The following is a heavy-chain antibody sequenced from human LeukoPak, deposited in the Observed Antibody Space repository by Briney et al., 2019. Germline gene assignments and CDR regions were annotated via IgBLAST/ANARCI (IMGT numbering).Heavy chain of an antibody. D-gene: IGHD2-15*01. CDR2: IYYSGST. CDR1: GGSISRSNYY. J-gene: IGHJ6*02. CDR3: ARGRRTGWYYYYGMDV. V-gene: IGHV4-39*07. Sequence: KSSETLSLTCTVSGGSISRSNYYWGWIRQPPGKGLEWIESIYYSGSTYYNPSLKSRVTISVDTSKNQFSLKLSSVTAADTAVYYCARGRRTGWYYYYGMDVWGQGTTVTVSS.